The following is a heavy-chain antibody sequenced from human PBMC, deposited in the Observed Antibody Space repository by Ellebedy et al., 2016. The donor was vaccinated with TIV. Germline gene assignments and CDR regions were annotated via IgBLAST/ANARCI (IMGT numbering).Heavy chain of an antibody. J-gene: IGHJ4*02. V-gene: IGHV1-69*04. Sequence: SVKVSXXASGGTFSSYAISWVRQAPGQGLEWMGRIIPILGIANYAQKFQGRVTITADKSTSTAYMELSSLRSEDTAVYYCAREAEMATTPFDYWGQGTLVTVSS. CDR2: IIPILGIA. CDR3: AREAEMATTPFDY. D-gene: IGHD5-24*01. CDR1: GGTFSSYA.